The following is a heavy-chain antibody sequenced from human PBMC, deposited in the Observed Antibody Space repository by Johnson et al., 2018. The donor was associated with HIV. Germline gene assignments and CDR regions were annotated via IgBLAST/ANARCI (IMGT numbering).Heavy chain of an antibody. D-gene: IGHD3-22*01. J-gene: IGHJ3*02. CDR2: IWYDGSNK. V-gene: IGHV3-33*08. Sequence: QVQLVESGGGLVQPGGSLRLSCAASGFTFSSYGMHWVRQAPGKGLEWVAVIWYDGSNKYYADSVKGRFTISRDNSKNTLYLQMNSLRAEDTAVYYCAREGNYYDSSSHAFDIWGQGTMVTVSS. CDR1: GFTFSSYG. CDR3: AREGNYYDSSSHAFDI.